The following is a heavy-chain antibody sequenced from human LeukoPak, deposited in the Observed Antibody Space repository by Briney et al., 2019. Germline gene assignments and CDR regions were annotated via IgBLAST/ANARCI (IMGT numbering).Heavy chain of an antibody. J-gene: IGHJ4*03. CDR2: IDSSGGYT. Sequence: GGSLRLSCAASGYTFNTYDMHWVRHTTGQGLEWFSSIDSSGGYTYYAGSVKGRFTISRENDKNSLYLHMNSLRVGDTAVYSCVRGGEIGLDYWGHGTLVTVSS. D-gene: IGHD3-16*01. CDR1: GYTFNTYD. V-gene: IGHV3-13*01. CDR3: VRGGEIGLDY.